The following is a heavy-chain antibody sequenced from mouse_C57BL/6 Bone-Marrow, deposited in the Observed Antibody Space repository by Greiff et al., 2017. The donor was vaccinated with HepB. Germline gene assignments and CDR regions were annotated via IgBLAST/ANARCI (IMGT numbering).Heavy chain of an antibody. V-gene: IGHV5-6*01. Sequence: EVHLVESGGDLVKPGGSLKLSCVASGFTFSTSGMSWVRQTPDKRLEWVATINTGGTYTYYPDSVKGRFTISKDTAKNTLFLQMRSLKSEDSAIYFCARDRFDYYFDYWGQGTTLTVTS. CDR1: GFTFSTSG. J-gene: IGHJ2*01. CDR2: INTGGTYT. CDR3: ARDRFDYYFDY. D-gene: IGHD2-14*01.